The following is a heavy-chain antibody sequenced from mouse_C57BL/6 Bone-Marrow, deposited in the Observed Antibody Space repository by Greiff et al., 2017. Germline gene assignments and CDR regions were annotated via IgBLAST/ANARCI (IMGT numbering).Heavy chain of an antibody. CDR3: AGDGGTGSFAY. CDR2: ITHSGET. D-gene: IGHD4-1*01. Sequence: ESGPGLVKPSQSLFLTCSITGFPITSGYYWIWIRQSPGKPLEWMGYITHSGETFYNPSLQSPISITRETSKNQFFLQLNSVTTEDTAMYYCAGDGGTGSFAYWGQGTLVTVSA. CDR1: GFPITSGYY. J-gene: IGHJ3*01. V-gene: IGHV12-3*01.